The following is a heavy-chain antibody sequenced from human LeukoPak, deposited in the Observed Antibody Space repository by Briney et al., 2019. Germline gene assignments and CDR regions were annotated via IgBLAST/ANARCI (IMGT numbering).Heavy chain of an antibody. D-gene: IGHD5-18*01. V-gene: IGHV3-7*02. CDR1: ALTFSSYW. CDR3: ARGGYNYGNYYFDF. CDR2: IDQDGSEK. J-gene: IGHJ4*02. Sequence: GGSLRLSCAASALTFSSYWMSWVRQAPGKGLEWVANIDQDGSEKYYVDSVKGRFTISRDNAKNSLYMQMNSLRVEDTAVYYCARGGYNYGNYYFDFWGQGTLVTVSS.